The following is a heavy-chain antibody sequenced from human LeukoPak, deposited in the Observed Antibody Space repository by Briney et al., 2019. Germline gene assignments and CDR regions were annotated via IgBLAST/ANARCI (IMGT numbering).Heavy chain of an antibody. D-gene: IGHD1-26*01. CDR3: IKEGGRQHGYFDF. V-gene: IGHV3-9*01. J-gene: IGHJ4*02. Sequence: PGGSLRLSCAASGFTFDDYALHWVRQAPGKGLEWVSGISSNSAHIGYADSVKGRFTISRDNAKNSLYPQMNSLRVDDTALYYCIKEGGRQHGYFDFWGQGTLVTVSS. CDR2: ISSNSAHI. CDR1: GFTFDDYA.